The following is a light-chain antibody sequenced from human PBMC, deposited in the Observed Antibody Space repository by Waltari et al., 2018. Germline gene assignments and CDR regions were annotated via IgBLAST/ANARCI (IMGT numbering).Light chain of an antibody. CDR2: DVY. V-gene: IGLV2-14*01. J-gene: IGLJ2*01. CDR3: SSYTSSGVV. CDR1: GSDVGGYGY. Sequence: QSALTQPASVSGSPGQAIIISCTGTGSDVGGYGYVSGYQQYPGKAPRLIIYDVYNRPSGVSNRFSGSKSDNTASLTISGLQAEDESVYYCSSYTSSGVVFGGGTKLTVL.